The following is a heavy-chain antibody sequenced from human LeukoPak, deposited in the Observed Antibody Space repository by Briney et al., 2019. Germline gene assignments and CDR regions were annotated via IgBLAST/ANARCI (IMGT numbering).Heavy chain of an antibody. CDR2: INPSGGST. D-gene: IGHD3-22*01. CDR1: GYTFTSYY. V-gene: IGHV1-46*01. CDR3: ARGPNYYDSSGYFFY. Sequence: VASEKVSCKASGYTFTSYYMHWVRQAPGQGLEWMGIINPSGGSTSYAQKFQGRVTMTRDTSTSTVYMELSSLRSEDTAVYYCARGPNYYDSSGYFFYWGQGTLVTVSS. J-gene: IGHJ4*02.